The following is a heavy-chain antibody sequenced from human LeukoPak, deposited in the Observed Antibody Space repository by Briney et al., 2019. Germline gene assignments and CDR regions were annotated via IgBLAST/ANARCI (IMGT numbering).Heavy chain of an antibody. CDR3: AKNPTIFGVVINWFDP. V-gene: IGHV3-30*02. CDR1: GFTFSSYG. Sequence: GGSLRLSCAASGFTFSSYGMHWVRQAPGKGLEWVAFIRYDGSNKYYADSVKGRFTISRDNSKNTLYLQMNSLRAEDTAVYYCAKNPTIFGVVINWFDPWGQGTLVTVSS. D-gene: IGHD3-3*01. CDR2: IRYDGSNK. J-gene: IGHJ5*02.